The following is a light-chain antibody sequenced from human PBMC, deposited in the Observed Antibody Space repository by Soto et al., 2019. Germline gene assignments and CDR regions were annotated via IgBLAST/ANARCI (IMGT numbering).Light chain of an antibody. CDR3: SSYTSSTIL. CDR1: SSEADAYNY. Sequence: QSALTQPASVSGSPGQSIIISCTGTSSEADAYNYVSWYQHHPGKAPKLLIYDVSNRPSGISNRFSGSKSGNTASLTISGLQPEDEADYFCSSYTSSTILFGGGTKLTVL. J-gene: IGLJ2*01. V-gene: IGLV2-14*03. CDR2: DVS.